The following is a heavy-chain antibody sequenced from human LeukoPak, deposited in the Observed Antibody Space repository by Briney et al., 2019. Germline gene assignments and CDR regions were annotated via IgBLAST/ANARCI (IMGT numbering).Heavy chain of an antibody. V-gene: IGHV4-4*07. Sequence: SETLPLTCTVSGGSISSYYWSWIRQTAGKGLEWIGRIYTSGSTDYSPSLRGRVTISVDKSKNQLSLKLNSVTAADTAVYYCATSSAVGGVKWFDPWGQGTLVTVSS. D-gene: IGHD6-19*01. J-gene: IGHJ5*02. CDR1: GGSISSYY. CDR3: ATSSAVGGVKWFDP. CDR2: IYTSGST.